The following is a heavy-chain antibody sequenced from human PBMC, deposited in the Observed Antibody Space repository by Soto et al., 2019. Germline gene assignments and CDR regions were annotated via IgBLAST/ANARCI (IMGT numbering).Heavy chain of an antibody. CDR3: ARAGGSGYSYGKDYYYYGMDV. CDR1: GYTFTSYY. V-gene: IGHV1-46*01. Sequence: GASVKVSCKASGYTFTSYYMHWVRQAPGQGLEWMGIINPSGGSTSYAQKFQGRVTMTRDTSTSTVYMELSSLRSEDTAVYYCARAGGSGYSYGKDYYYYGMDVWGQGTTVTVS. J-gene: IGHJ6*02. D-gene: IGHD5-18*01. CDR2: INPSGGST.